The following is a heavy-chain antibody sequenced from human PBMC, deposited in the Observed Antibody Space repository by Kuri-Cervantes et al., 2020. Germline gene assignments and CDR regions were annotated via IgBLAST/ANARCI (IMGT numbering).Heavy chain of an antibody. V-gene: IGHV1-18*01. J-gene: IGHJ4*02. CDR2: ISAYNGNT. CDR1: GYTFTSYG. Sequence: ASVKVSCKASGYTFTSYGISWVRQAPGQGLEWMGWISAYNGNTNYAQKLQGRVTMTTDTSTSTAYMELRSLRSEDTAVYYCAKSYYYDSSGSYWGQGTLVTVSS. D-gene: IGHD3-22*01. CDR3: AKSYYYDSSGSY.